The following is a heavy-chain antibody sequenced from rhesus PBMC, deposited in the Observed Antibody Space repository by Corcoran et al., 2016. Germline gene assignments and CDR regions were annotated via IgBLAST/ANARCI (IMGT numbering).Heavy chain of an antibody. V-gene: IGHV3-134*01. CDR2: SSWDGGST. D-gene: IGHD4-17*01. CDR3: SRDNGNYFDY. J-gene: IGHJ4*01. CDR1: GFTFDDYA. Sequence: DVQLVESGGALAQPGGSLRLSCAASGFTFDDYAMSWVRQAPGRGLEWVSRSSWDGGSTYYADYVKGRFTISRDNAKNTLYLQMDRLRAEDTALYYCSRDNGNYFDYWGQGVLVTVSS.